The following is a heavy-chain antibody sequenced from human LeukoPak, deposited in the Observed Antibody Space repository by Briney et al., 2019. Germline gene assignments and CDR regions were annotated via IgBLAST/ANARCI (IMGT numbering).Heavy chain of an antibody. CDR3: ARGGDGYNYYSDY. D-gene: IGHD5-24*01. CDR2: IYYSGST. J-gene: IGHJ4*02. CDR1: GGSISSYY. Sequence: SETLSLTCTVSGGSISSYYWSWIRQPPGKGLEWIGYIYYSGSTNYNPSLKSRVTISVDTSKNQFSLKLSSVTAADTAVYYCARGGDGYNYYSDYWGQGTLVTVSS. V-gene: IGHV4-59*08.